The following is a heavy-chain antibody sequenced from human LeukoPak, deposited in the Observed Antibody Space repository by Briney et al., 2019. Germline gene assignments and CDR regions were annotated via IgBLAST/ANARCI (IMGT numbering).Heavy chain of an antibody. V-gene: IGHV4-59*01. Sequence: SETLSLTCTVPDGSISTYYWSWIRQSPGKGLEWIGYIHNSGSTNYNPSLKSRVTISVDTSKNQFSLKLSSVTAADTAVYYCASALTTLEYFQHWGRGTLVTVSS. CDR2: IHNSGST. J-gene: IGHJ1*01. CDR3: ASALTTLEYFQH. CDR1: DGSISTYY. D-gene: IGHD4-17*01.